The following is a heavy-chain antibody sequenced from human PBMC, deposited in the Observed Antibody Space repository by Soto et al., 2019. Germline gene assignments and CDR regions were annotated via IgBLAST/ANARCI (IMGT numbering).Heavy chain of an antibody. CDR2: IYYSGST. V-gene: IGHV4-59*01. Sequence: ASDTLSLTCTVSGGSISSYYWSWIRQPPGKGLEWIGYIYYSGSTNYNPSLKSRVTISVDTSKNQFSLKLSSVTAADTAVYYCARSPPILGVTTFDYWGQGTLVTVSS. J-gene: IGHJ4*02. D-gene: IGHD4-17*01. CDR3: ARSPPILGVTTFDY. CDR1: GGSISSYY.